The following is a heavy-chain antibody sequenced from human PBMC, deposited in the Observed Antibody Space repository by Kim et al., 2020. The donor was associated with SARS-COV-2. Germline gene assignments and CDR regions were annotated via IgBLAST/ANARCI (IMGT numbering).Heavy chain of an antibody. CDR3: ARVAAASYDYYYGMDV. D-gene: IGHD6-13*01. J-gene: IGHJ6*02. V-gene: IGHV1-69*04. Sequence: FQGRVTITADKSTSTAYMELGSLRSEDTAVYYCARVAAASYDYYYGMDVWGQGTTVTVSS.